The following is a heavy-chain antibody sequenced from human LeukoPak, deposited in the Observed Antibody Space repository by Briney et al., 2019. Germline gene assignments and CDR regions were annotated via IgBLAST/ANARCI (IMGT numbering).Heavy chain of an antibody. D-gene: IGHD3-22*01. CDR3: TRGGSSGYNY. Sequence: GGSLKLSCAASGFTFSGSAMHWVRQASGKGLEGVGRIRSKANSYATAYAASVKGRFTISRDDSKNTAYLQMNSLKTEDTAVYYCTRGGSSGYNYWGQGTLVTVSS. CDR2: IRSKANSYAT. CDR1: GFTFSGSA. V-gene: IGHV3-73*01. J-gene: IGHJ4*02.